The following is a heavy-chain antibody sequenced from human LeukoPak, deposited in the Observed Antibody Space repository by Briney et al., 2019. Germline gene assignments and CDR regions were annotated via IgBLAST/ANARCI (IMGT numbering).Heavy chain of an antibody. CDR2: VLFTGST. J-gene: IGHJ4*02. CDR1: GDSIRSHY. D-gene: IGHD1-26*01. V-gene: IGHV4-59*11. Sequence: PSETLSLTCSVSGDSIRSHYWSWIRQPPGKRPEWIGHVLFTGSTTYNPTLEGRVTISIDTSGSQFSLKPTSVTAADTAVYYCARVEWELLGAHLWGQGILLSVSS. CDR3: ARVEWELLGAHL.